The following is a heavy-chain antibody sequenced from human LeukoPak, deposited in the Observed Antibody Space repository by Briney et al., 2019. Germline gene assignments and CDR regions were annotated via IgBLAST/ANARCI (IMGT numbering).Heavy chain of an antibody. D-gene: IGHD3-10*01. CDR1: GGSICSYY. Sequence: SETLSLTCTVSGGSICSYYWSWIRQPPGKGLEWIGYIYYSGSTNYNPSLKSRVTISADTSKNQFSLKLSSVTAADTAVYYCAREPYYYGSGSYSGFDYWGQGTLVTVSS. J-gene: IGHJ4*02. V-gene: IGHV4-59*01. CDR3: AREPYYYGSGSYSGFDY. CDR2: IYYSGST.